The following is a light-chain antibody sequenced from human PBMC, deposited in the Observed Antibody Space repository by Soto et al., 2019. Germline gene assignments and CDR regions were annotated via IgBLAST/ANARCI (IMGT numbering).Light chain of an antibody. CDR1: QGISSY. CDR2: AAS. CDR3: QQYNSYST. V-gene: IGKV1-9*01. J-gene: IGKJ1*01. Sequence: DIQMTQSPSFLSASVGARVTITGRASQGISSYLAWYQQKPGKAPKLLIYAASTLQSGVPSRFSGSGSGTEFTLTISSLQPDDFATYYCQQYNSYSTFGKGTKVDIK.